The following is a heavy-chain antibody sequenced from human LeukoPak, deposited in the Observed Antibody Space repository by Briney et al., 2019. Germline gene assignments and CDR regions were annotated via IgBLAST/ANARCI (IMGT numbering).Heavy chain of an antibody. CDR1: GYTLTELS. CDR2: FDPEDGET. V-gene: IGHV1-24*01. J-gene: IGHJ4*02. CDR3: ATSLKDIVVVPAAEIRW. D-gene: IGHD2-2*01. Sequence: ASVKVSCKVSGYTLTELSMHWVRQAPGKGREWMGGFDPEDGETIHAQKFQGRVTMTEDTSTDTAYMELSSLRSEDTAVYYCATSLKDIVVVPAAEIRWWGQGTLVTVSS.